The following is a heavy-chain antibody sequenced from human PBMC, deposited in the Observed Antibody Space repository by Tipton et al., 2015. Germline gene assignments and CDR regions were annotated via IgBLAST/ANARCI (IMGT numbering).Heavy chain of an antibody. J-gene: IGHJ4*02. D-gene: IGHD3-10*01. CDR1: GFTFSSYW. Sequence: LRLSCAASGFTFSSYWMSWVRQAPGKGLEWIGSISHSGNTYYNPSLKSRVTISVDTSKSQFFLKLTSVIAADTAVYFCARGRGWRVFDYWGQGTLVTVSS. V-gene: IGHV4-34*01. CDR2: ISHSGNT. CDR3: ARGRGWRVFDY.